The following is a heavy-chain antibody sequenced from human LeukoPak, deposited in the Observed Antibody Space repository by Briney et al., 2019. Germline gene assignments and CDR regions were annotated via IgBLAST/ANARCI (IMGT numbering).Heavy chain of an antibody. CDR2: IKQGGSEK. J-gene: IGHJ4*02. V-gene: IGHV3-7*01. D-gene: IGHD6-6*01. Sequence: QPGGSLRLSCAASGFTFSSYWMSWVRQAPGKGLEWVANIKQGGSEKYYVDSVKGRFTISRDNAKNSVYLEMNSLRAEDTAVYYCARVSSSMGGAADYWGQGTLVTVSS. CDR1: GFTFSSYW. CDR3: ARVSSSMGGAADY.